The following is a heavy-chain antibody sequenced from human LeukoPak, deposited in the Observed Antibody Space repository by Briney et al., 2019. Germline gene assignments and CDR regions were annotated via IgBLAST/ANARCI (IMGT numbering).Heavy chain of an antibody. CDR1: GYTFTGHY. CDR2: INPNSGGT. CDR3: ARLSWLRHAFDI. J-gene: IGHJ3*02. D-gene: IGHD5-12*01. V-gene: IGHV1-2*02. Sequence: ASVKVSCKASGYTFTGHYMHWERQAPGQGLEWMGWINPNSGGTNYAQKFQGRVTMTRDTSISTADMELSRLRSDDTAVYYGARLSWLRHAFDIWGQGTMVTVSS.